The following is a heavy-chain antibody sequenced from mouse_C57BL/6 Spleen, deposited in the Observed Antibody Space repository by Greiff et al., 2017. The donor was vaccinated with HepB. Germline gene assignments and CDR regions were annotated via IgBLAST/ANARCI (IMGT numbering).Heavy chain of an antibody. CDR2: ISSGGSYT. CDR1: GFTFSSYG. J-gene: IGHJ3*01. Sequence: EVQVVESGGDLVKPGGSLKLSCAASGFTFSSYGMSWVRQTPDKRLEWVATISSGGSYTYYPDSVKGRFTISRDNAKNTLYLQMSSLKSEDTAMYYCAKLDSSGYVAWFAYWGQGTLVTVSA. CDR3: AKLDSSGYVAWFAY. D-gene: IGHD3-2*02. V-gene: IGHV5-6*01.